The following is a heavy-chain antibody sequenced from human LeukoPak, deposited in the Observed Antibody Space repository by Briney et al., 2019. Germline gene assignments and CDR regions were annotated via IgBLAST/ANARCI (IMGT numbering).Heavy chain of an antibody. CDR2: ISGSGGSA. J-gene: IGHJ6*02. CDR1: GFTFSSYA. Sequence: GGSLRLSCAASGFTFSSYAMSWVRQAPGKGLEWVSAISGSGGSAYYADSVKGRFTISRDNSKNTLYLQMNSLRAEDTAVYYCAKDDYAYYYGMDVWDQGTTVTVSS. D-gene: IGHD4-17*01. V-gene: IGHV3-23*01. CDR3: AKDDYAYYYGMDV.